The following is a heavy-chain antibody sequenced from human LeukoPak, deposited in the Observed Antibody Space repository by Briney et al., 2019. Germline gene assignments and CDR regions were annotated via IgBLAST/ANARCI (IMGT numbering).Heavy chain of an antibody. J-gene: IGHJ4*02. CDR1: GFTFSSYS. Sequence: GGSLRLSCAASGFTFSSYSMNWVRQAPGKGLEWVSGINWNGGSTGYADPVKGRFTISRDNAKNSLYLQMNSLRAEDTALYYCARGMGNYVSFDYWGQGTLVTVSS. CDR3: ARGMGNYVSFDY. CDR2: INWNGGST. D-gene: IGHD1-7*01. V-gene: IGHV3-20*04.